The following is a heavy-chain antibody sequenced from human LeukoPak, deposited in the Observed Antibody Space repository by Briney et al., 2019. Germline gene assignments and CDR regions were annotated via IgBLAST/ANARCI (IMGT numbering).Heavy chain of an antibody. J-gene: IGHJ4*02. D-gene: IGHD3-22*01. CDR1: GYTFTSYY. V-gene: IGHV1-18*04. CDR2: INPYNGNT. CDR3: ARGPRYDYDSSVYYFEF. Sequence: RASVTVSFKASGYTFTSYYMHWVRQAPGQGLEWVGRINPYNGNTKYVQKFYDRVSMTTDTSTSTAYMELRRLRSGDTAMYYCARGPRYDYDSSVYYFEFWGQGTLVTVSS.